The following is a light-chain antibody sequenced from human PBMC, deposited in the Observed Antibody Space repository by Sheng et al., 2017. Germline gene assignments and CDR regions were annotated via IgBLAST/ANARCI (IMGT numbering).Light chain of an antibody. CDR2: KDS. V-gene: IGLV3-25*03. CDR1: ALSNQY. J-gene: IGLJ1*01. CDR3: QSSDDSGIYV. Sequence: SYELTQPPSVSVSPGQTARITCSADALSNQYAYWYQQKPGQAPVLMIYKDSGRPSGIPERFSGSSSGTTVTLTISGVQAEDEADYYCQSSDDSGIYVFGTGTKVTVL.